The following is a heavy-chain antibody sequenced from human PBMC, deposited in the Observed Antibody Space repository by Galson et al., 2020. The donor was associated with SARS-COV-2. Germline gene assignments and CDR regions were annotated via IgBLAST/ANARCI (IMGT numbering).Heavy chain of an antibody. CDR1: GFTFSSYA. D-gene: IGHD3-22*01. V-gene: IGHV3-23*01. Sequence: GESLKISCAASGFTFSSYAMNWVRQAPGKGLEWVSGIFTSGGSRHYADSVKGRFTISRDNSKNAVYLQMTSLRAEDTAMYFCAKAAHSDSRPYYLGSDAFDMWGQGTVVTVSS. CDR2: IFTSGGSR. J-gene: IGHJ3*02. CDR3: AKAAHSDSRPYYLGSDAFDM.